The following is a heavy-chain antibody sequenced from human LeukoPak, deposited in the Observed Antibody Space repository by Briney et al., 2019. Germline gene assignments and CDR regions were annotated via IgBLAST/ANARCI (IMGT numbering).Heavy chain of an antibody. CDR3: ATRPPPRYYYDSSAYYA. Sequence: ASVKVSCKVSGYTLTELSMHWVRQAPGKVLEWMGSFDPEAGETIYAQKFQGRVTMTEDTSTDTAYMELSSLRSEDTAVYYCATRPPPRYYYDSSAYYAWGQGTLVTVSS. D-gene: IGHD3-22*01. J-gene: IGHJ5*02. CDR2: FDPEAGET. V-gene: IGHV1-24*01. CDR1: GYTLTELS.